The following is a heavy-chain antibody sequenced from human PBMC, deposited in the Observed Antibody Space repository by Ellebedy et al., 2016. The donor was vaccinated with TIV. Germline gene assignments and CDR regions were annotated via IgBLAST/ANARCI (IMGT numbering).Heavy chain of an antibody. J-gene: IGHJ3*02. CDR2: LSYDGSTI. D-gene: IGHD1-26*01. CDR1: GFMFTNYG. CDR3: ARGGGELLRHAFDI. V-gene: IGHV3-30*03. Sequence: PGGSLRLSCVASGFMFTNYGMHWFRQAPGKGLEWVSVLSYDGSTISYADSVKGRFPISRDNSKNTLFLQMNSLRDEDTAVYYCARGGGELLRHAFDIWGHGTMVTVSS.